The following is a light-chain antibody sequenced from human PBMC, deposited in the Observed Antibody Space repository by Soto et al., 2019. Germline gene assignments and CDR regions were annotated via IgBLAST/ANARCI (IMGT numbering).Light chain of an antibody. J-gene: IGLJ2*01. CDR3: SSYAGSNKKI. CDR2: EVS. Sequence: QSVLTQPPSASGSPGQSVTISCTGSSSDVGGYNYVSWYQQLPGKAPKLMIYEVSKRPSGVPDRFSGSKSGNTASLTVSGLQAEDEADYYCSSYAGSNKKIFGGGTKLTVL. V-gene: IGLV2-8*01. CDR1: SSDVGGYNY.